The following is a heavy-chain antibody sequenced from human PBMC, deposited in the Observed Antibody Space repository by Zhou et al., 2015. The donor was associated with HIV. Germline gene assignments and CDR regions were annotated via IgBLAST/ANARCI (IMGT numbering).Heavy chain of an antibody. D-gene: IGHD2-15*01. V-gene: IGHV1-46*01. CDR1: GYTFTSYY. J-gene: IGHJ3*02. CDR2: INPSGGST. Sequence: QVQLVQSGAEVKKPGASVKVSCKASGYTFTSYYMHWVRQAPGQGLEWMGIINPSGGSTSYAQKFQGRVTMTRDTSTSTVYMELSSLRSEDTAVYYCARGGVAALLTDAFDIWAKGQWSPSLQ. CDR3: ARGGVAALLTDAFDI.